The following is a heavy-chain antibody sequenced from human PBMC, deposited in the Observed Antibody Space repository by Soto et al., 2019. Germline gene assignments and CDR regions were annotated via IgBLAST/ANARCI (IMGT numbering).Heavy chain of an antibody. J-gene: IGHJ4*02. V-gene: IGHV4-31*03. CDR3: ARRHGSGSYDFDY. Sequence: QVQLQESGPGLVKPSQTLSLTCTVSGGSISSGGYYWSWIRQHPGKGLEWIGYIYYSGSTYYNPSVQSRVTISVDTSKNQFSLKLSSVTAADTDVYYCARRHGSGSYDFDYWGQGTLVTVSS. D-gene: IGHD3-10*01. CDR2: IYYSGST. CDR1: GGSISSGGYY.